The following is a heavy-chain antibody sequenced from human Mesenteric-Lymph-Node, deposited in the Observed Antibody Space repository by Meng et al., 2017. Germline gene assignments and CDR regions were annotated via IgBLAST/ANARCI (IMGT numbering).Heavy chain of an antibody. CDR3: ARSPIEDNSGSYFLLSDIDY. CDR2: INPSGGST. J-gene: IGHJ4*02. V-gene: IGHV1-46*01. D-gene: IGHD1-26*01. CDR1: GYTFTSYY. Sequence: ASVKVSCKESGYTFTSYYMHWVRQAPGQGLEWMGIINPSGGSTSYAQKFQGRVTMTRDTSTSTVYMELSSLRSEDTAVYYCARSPIEDNSGSYFLLSDIDYWGQGTLVTVSS.